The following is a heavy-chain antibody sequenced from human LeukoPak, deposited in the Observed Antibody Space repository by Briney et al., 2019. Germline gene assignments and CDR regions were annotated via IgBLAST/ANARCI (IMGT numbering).Heavy chain of an antibody. V-gene: IGHV5-51*01. Sequence: KRGESLKISCKGSGYSFNTYWIGWVRQMPGKGLEWMGIIYPGDSDARYSPSFQGQVTISADKSINTAYLQWSSLKASDTAIYYCARHTAPSSSWYPFDYWGQGTLVSVSS. CDR1: GYSFNTYW. D-gene: IGHD6-13*01. CDR2: IYPGDSDA. J-gene: IGHJ4*02. CDR3: ARHTAPSSSWYPFDY.